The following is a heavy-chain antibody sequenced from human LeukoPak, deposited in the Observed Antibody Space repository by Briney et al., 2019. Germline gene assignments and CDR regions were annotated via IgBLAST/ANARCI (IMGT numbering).Heavy chain of an antibody. CDR2: IYSGGST. D-gene: IGHD2-2*01. J-gene: IGHJ4*02. CDR3: ARVGYCSSTSCPDY. V-gene: IGHV3-53*01. Sequence: GGSLRLSCTASGFTFGDYAMSWVRQAPGKGLEWVSVIYSGGSTYYADSVKGRFTISRDNSKNTLYLQMNSLRAEDTAVYYCARVGYCSSTSCPDYWGQGTLVTVSS. CDR1: GFTFGDYA.